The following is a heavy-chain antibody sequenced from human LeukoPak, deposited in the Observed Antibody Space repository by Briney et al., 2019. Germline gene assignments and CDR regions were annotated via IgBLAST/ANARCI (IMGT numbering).Heavy chain of an antibody. CDR1: GGTFNSYA. J-gene: IGHJ4*02. Sequence: SVKVSCKASGGTFNSYAISWVRQAPGQGLEWMGRIIPILGIANYAQKFQGRVAITADKSTSTAYMELTSLRSDDTAVYSCAREGVYYDSSGRSLDSWGQGTLVTVSS. CDR2: IIPILGIA. V-gene: IGHV1-69*04. CDR3: AREGVYYDSSGRSLDS. D-gene: IGHD3-22*01.